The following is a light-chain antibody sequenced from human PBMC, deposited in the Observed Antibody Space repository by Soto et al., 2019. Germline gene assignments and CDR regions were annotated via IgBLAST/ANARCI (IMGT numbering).Light chain of an antibody. CDR1: TGAVTSSHY. CDR3: LLSYSAAWGV. V-gene: IGLV7-46*01. Sequence: QAVVTQEPSLTVSPGGTVTLTCGSSTGAVTSSHYPYWFQQKPGQAPRTLIYDTAIRHSWTPVRFSGSLLGGKAALTLSGAQPEDEAEYFCLLSYSAAWGVFGGGTKLTVL. J-gene: IGLJ2*01. CDR2: DTA.